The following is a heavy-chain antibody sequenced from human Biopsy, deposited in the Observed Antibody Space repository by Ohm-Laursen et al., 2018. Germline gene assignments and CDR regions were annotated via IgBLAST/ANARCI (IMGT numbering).Heavy chain of an antibody. CDR3: ARVPSTTRSRDY. CDR1: GYTFTSYD. D-gene: IGHD2-2*01. Sequence: GASVKVSCKASGYTFTSYDINWVRQATGKGLEWMGWMNPNSGNTGYAQKFQGRVTMTRNTSISTAYMELSSLRSEDTAVYYCARVPSTTRSRDYWGQGTLVTVSS. J-gene: IGHJ4*02. CDR2: MNPNSGNT. V-gene: IGHV1-8*01.